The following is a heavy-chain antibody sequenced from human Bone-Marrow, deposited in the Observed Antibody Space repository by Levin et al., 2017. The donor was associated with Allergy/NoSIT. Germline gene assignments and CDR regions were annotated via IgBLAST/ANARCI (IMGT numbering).Heavy chain of an antibody. CDR1: GFTFSYAY. V-gene: IGHV3-15*01. Sequence: GGSLRLSCAASGFTFSYAYMSWVRQAPGRGLEWVGRIKGVTDDGATDYAAPVKGRFTISRDNSQNMLHLQMNTLKNEDTAVYYCVWSGHPSRFDHWGQGTLVTVSS. J-gene: IGHJ4*02. CDR2: IKGVTDDGAT. CDR3: VWSGHPSRFDH. D-gene: IGHD3-3*01.